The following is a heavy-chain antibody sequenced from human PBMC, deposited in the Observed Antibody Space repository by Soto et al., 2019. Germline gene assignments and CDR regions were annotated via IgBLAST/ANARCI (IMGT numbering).Heavy chain of an antibody. CDR2: INAGNGNT. CDR1: GYTFTGYA. V-gene: IGHV1-3*05. D-gene: IGHD6-19*01. J-gene: IGHJ4*02. CDR3: ARAVAVAADFDY. Sequence: QVQLVQSGAEEKKPGASVKVSCKASGYTFTGYAMHWVRQAPGQRLEWMGWINAGNGNTKYSQKFQGRVTITRDISASTAYMELSSLRSEDTAVYYCARAVAVAADFDYWGQGTLVTVSS.